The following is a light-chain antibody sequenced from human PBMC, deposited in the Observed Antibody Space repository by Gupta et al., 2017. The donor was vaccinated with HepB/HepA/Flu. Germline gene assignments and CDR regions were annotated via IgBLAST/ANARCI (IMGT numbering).Light chain of an antibody. Sequence: ENVLTQSPGTLPLSPGERATLSCRASQSVRGSDLAWYQQKPGQAPRLLIYHISNRATGIPDRFSGSGSGTDFSLTISRLEPEDFAVYYCQQYGSSPKTFGRGTXVEIK. CDR3: QQYGSSPKT. V-gene: IGKV3-20*01. CDR1: QSVRGSD. J-gene: IGKJ1*01. CDR2: HIS.